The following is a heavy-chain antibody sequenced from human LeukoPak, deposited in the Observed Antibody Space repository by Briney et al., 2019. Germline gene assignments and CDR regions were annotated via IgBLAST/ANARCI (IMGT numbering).Heavy chain of an antibody. CDR3: ARAVIPAGYSSGWYYFDY. J-gene: IGHJ4*02. Sequence: GGSLRLSYAASGFTFSSYSMNWVRQAPGKGLEWVSYISSSSSTIYYADSVKGRFTISRDNAKNSLYLQMNSLRAEDTAVYYCARAVIPAGYSSGWYYFDYWGQGTLVTVSS. D-gene: IGHD6-19*01. CDR2: ISSSSSTI. V-gene: IGHV3-48*04. CDR1: GFTFSSYS.